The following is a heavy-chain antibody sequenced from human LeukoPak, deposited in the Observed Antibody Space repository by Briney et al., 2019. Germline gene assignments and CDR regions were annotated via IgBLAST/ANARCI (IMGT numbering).Heavy chain of an antibody. J-gene: IGHJ5*02. CDR3: ARGPGWDGYNYGWFDP. CDR1: GGSFSGYY. D-gene: IGHD5-24*01. CDR2: INHSGST. Sequence: SETLSLTCAVYGGSFSGYYWSWIRQPPGKGLEWIGEINHSGSTNYNPSLKSRVTISVDTSKNQFSLKLSSVTAADTAEYYCARGPGWDGYNYGWFDPWGQGTLVTVSS. V-gene: IGHV4-34*01.